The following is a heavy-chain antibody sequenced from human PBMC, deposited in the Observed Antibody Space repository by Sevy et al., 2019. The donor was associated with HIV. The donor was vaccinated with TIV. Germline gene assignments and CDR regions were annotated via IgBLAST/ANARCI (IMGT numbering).Heavy chain of an antibody. D-gene: IGHD3-10*01. J-gene: IGHJ6*02. V-gene: IGHV3-21*01. Sequence: GGSLRLSCAASGFILSSYSMNWVRQAPGKGLEWVSSISSSSSYIYYAYSVKGRFTISRDNAKNSLYLQMISLRAEDTAVYYGARDSKVESTMVRGVIKVTNYYYGMDVWGQGTTVTVSS. CDR1: GFILSSYS. CDR3: ARDSKVESTMVRGVIKVTNYYYGMDV. CDR2: ISSSSSYI.